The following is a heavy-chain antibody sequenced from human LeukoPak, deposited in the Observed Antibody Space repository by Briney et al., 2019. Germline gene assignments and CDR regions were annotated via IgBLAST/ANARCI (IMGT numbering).Heavy chain of an antibody. V-gene: IGHV4-59*12. CDR1: GGSFSGYY. CDR2: IYYSGST. D-gene: IGHD6-19*01. CDR3: ARVLVTTVTSGRGYSSGWYLAGVNWFDP. Sequence: PSETLSLTCAVYGGSFSGYYWSWIRQPPGKGLEWIGYIYYSGSTNYNASLKSRVTISVDTSKNQFSLKLSSVTAADTAVYYCARVLVTTVTSGRGYSSGWYLAGVNWFDPWGQGTLVTVSS. J-gene: IGHJ5*02.